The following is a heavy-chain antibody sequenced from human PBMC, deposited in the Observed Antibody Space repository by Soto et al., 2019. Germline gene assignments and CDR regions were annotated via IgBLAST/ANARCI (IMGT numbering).Heavy chain of an antibody. V-gene: IGHV4-59*08. CDR1: GGSISSYY. CDR3: ASMGYHYGSGSYPLDY. D-gene: IGHD3-10*01. J-gene: IGHJ4*02. Sequence: QVQLQESGPGLVKPSETLSLTCTVSGGSISSYYWTWIRQPPGKGLEWIGFMYNSGSTHYNPSLTSRVTISLHTSKNQFSLNLRSVTAADTAVYYCASMGYHYGSGSYPLDYWGQGTLVTVSS. CDR2: MYNSGST.